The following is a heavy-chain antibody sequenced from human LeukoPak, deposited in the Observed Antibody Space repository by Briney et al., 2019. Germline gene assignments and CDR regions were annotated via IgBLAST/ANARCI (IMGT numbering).Heavy chain of an antibody. J-gene: IGHJ4*02. CDR1: GFTFSSYW. CDR2: INQDGSEK. Sequence: GGSLRLSCAASGFTFSSYWMSWVRQAPGRGLEWVANINQDGSEKYYVDSVKGRFTISRDNAKKSLYLQMNSLRAEDTAVYYCGRVGAYYGSGSYSDYWGQGTLVTVSS. V-gene: IGHV3-7*01. D-gene: IGHD3-10*01. CDR3: GRVGAYYGSGSYSDY.